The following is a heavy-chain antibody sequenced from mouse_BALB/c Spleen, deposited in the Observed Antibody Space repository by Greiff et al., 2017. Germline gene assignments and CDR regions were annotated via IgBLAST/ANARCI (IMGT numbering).Heavy chain of an antibody. V-gene: IGHV1S137*01. J-gene: IGHJ4*01. CDR3: ARCMITGAMDY. D-gene: IGHD2-4*01. Sequence: VQLQESGAELVRPGVSVKISCKGSGYTFTDYAMHWVKQSHAKSLEWIAVISTYYGDASYNQKFKGKATMTVDKSSSTAYMELARLTSEDSAIYYCARCMITGAMDYWGQGTSVTVSS. CDR2: ISTYYGDA. CDR1: GYTFTDYA.